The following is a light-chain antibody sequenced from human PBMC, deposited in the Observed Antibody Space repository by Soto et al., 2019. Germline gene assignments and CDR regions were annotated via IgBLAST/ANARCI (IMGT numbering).Light chain of an antibody. CDR1: QSIANS. CDR2: DAS. J-gene: IGKJ1*01. Sequence: EIVMTQSPDTLSVSPGEGATLSCRVSQSIANSLAWYQQKPGQAPRLLIYDASNRATGIPARFSGSGSGTDFTLTISSLEPEDFAVYYCQQRSNWPTWTFGQGTKVDIK. CDR3: QQRSNWPTWT. V-gene: IGKV3-11*01.